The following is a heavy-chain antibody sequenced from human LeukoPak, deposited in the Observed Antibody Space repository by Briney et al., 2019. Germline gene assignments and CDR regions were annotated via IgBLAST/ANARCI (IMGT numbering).Heavy chain of an antibody. CDR2: IYYSGST. D-gene: IGHD5/OR15-5a*01. J-gene: IGHJ3*02. V-gene: IGHV4-39*07. CDR3: ARNPMKFYRVGAFDI. CDR1: GASISSSSYY. Sequence: KPSETLSLTCTVSGASISSSSYYWGWIRQPPGKGLEWIGSIYYSGSTYYNPSLKSRVTISVDTSKNQFSLKLSSVTAADTAVYYCARNPMKFYRVGAFDIWGQGTMVTVSS.